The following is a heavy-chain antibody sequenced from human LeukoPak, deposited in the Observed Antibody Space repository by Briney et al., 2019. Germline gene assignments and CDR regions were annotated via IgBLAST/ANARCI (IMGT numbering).Heavy chain of an antibody. CDR3: AKELVGGTGSYYWVDY. CDR2: ISGSGGST. Sequence: GGSLRLSCAASGFTFSSYAMSWVRQAPGKGLEWVSAISGSGGSTYYADSVKGRFTISRDNSKNTLYLQMNSLRAEDTAVYYCAKELVGGTGSYYWVDYWGQGTLVTVSS. J-gene: IGHJ4*02. D-gene: IGHD3-10*01. CDR1: GFTFSSYA. V-gene: IGHV3-23*01.